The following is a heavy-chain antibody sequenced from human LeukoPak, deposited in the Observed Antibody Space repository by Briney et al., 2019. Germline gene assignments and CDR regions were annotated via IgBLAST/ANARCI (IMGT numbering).Heavy chain of an antibody. Sequence: GGSLRLSCAASGFTFSSFTMNWVRQAPGKGLEWVSSITSSSTYAFYADSVKGRFTISRDNARNSLYLQMNSLRAVDTAVYYCARDPYSGTYGDTYYYYMDVWGKGTTVTISS. CDR1: GFTFSSFT. CDR3: ARDPYSGTYGDTYYYYMDV. J-gene: IGHJ6*03. D-gene: IGHD1-26*01. CDR2: ITSSSTYA. V-gene: IGHV3-21*01.